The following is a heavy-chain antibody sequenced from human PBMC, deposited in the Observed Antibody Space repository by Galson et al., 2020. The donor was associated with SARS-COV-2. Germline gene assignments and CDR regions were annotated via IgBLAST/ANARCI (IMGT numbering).Heavy chain of an antibody. D-gene: IGHD3-22*01. J-gene: IGHJ3*02. V-gene: IGHV3-30*04. CDR3: ARDYYDSSGSNAFDI. Sequence: GGSLRLSCAASGFTFSSYAMHWVRQAPGKGLEWVAVISYDGSNKYYADSMKGRFTISRDNSKNTLYLQMNSLRAEDTAVYYCARDYYDSSGSNAFDIWGQGTMVTVSS. CDR2: ISYDGSNK. CDR1: GFTFSSYA.